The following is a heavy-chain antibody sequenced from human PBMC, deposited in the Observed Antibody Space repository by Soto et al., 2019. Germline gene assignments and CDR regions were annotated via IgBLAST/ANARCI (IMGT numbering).Heavy chain of an antibody. Sequence: QVQLVQSGAEVKKPGASVKVSCKASGYTFNSYAVSWVRQAPGQGLEWMGWINVYNGNTNYAQEFQGRVTTTTDTTTSTAFMELRSLRSDDTAVYYCARPNVHYGLPLEYWGQGTLVTVSS. CDR2: INVYNGNT. CDR3: ARPNVHYGLPLEY. J-gene: IGHJ4*02. CDR1: GYTFNSYA. D-gene: IGHD3-10*01. V-gene: IGHV1-18*01.